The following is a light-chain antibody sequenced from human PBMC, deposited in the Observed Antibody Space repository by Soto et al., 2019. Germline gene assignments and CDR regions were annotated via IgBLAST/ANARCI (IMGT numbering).Light chain of an antibody. Sequence: DIQITQSPSTLSASVGDRVTITCRARQSISTWLAWTQQKPGKAPKILIFEATTLETGVPSRFSGSGAGTDFTLTTTSLQPDDLATYYCQQDSSDWTVGQGTKVEVK. CDR1: QSISTW. J-gene: IGKJ1*01. CDR2: EAT. V-gene: IGKV1-5*01. CDR3: QQDSSDWT.